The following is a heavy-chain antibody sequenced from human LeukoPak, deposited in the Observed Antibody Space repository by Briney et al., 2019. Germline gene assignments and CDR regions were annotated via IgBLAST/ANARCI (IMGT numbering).Heavy chain of an antibody. D-gene: IGHD1-26*01. CDR1: GYTLTELS. CDR2: FDPEDGET. J-gene: IGHJ5*02. V-gene: IGHV1-24*01. Sequence: GASVKVSCKVSGYTLTELSMHWVRQAPGKGLEWMGGFDPEDGETIYAQKFQGRVTMTEDTSTDTAYMELSSLRSEDTAVYYCATGGSGSYHNWFDPWGQGTPVTVSS. CDR3: ATGGSGSYHNWFDP.